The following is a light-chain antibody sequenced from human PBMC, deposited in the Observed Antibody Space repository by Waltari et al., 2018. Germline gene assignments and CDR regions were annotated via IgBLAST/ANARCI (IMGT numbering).Light chain of an antibody. Sequence: QSVLTQPPSASGTPGQRVTISCSGSTSDIGGNTVVWYQQLPGTAPKLLIHINDQRPSGAPDRFSGFKSGTSASLAISGLQSEDEGEYFCAAWDDSLTYVFGTGTKVTVL. CDR2: IND. CDR1: TSDIGGNT. V-gene: IGLV1-44*01. J-gene: IGLJ1*01. CDR3: AAWDDSLTYV.